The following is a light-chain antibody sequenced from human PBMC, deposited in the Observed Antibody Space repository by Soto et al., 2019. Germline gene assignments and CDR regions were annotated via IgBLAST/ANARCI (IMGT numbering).Light chain of an antibody. V-gene: IGLV3-21*02. CDR2: DDS. CDR1: NIGSKS. Sequence: SYELTQPPSLSVAPGQPASIPCWGNNIGSKSVHWDQQKPGQAPVLGVYDDSDRPSGIPERFSGSNSGNTATLTISRVEDGDEADYYCQVWYSSSDHYYVFGTGTKLTVI. J-gene: IGLJ1*01. CDR3: QVWYSSSDHYYV.